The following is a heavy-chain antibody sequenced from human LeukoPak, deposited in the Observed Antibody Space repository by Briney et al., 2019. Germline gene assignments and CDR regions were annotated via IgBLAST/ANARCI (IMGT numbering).Heavy chain of an antibody. D-gene: IGHD6-19*01. CDR2: IYYSGST. J-gene: IGHJ4*02. CDR3: ARESIAVAAPFDY. CDR1: GGSVSSGSYY. V-gene: IGHV4-61*01. Sequence: PSETLSLTCTVSGGSVSSGSYYWSWIRQPPGKGLGWIGYIYYSGSTNYNPSLKSRVTISVDTSKNQFSLKLSSVTAADTAVYYCARESIAVAAPFDYWGQGTLVTVSS.